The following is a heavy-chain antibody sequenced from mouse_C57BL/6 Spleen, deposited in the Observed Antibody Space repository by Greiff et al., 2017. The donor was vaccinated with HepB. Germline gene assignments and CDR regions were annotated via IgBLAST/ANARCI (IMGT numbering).Heavy chain of an antibody. CDR1: GYTFTSYW. V-gene: IGHV1-50*01. CDR3: ARRGFYYAMDY. Sequence: QVQLQQPGAELVKPGASVKLSCKASGYTFTSYWMQWVKQRPGQGLEWIGEIDPSDSYTNYNQKFKGKATLTVDTSSSTAYMQLSSLTSEDSAVYYCARRGFYYAMDYWGQGTSVTVSS. CDR2: IDPSDSYT. J-gene: IGHJ4*01.